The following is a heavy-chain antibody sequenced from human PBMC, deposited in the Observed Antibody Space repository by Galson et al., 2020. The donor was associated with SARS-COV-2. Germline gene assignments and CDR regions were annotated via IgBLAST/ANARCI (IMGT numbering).Heavy chain of an antibody. D-gene: IGHD4-17*01. Sequence: GSLRLSCEASGFTFSSYGMHWVRQAPGKGLEWVAVIWYDGSNKYYADSVKGRFTISRDNSKNTLYLQMNSLRAEDTAVYYCAREDIITTVTYYYYGMDVWGQGTTVTVSS. CDR3: AREDIITTVTYYYYGMDV. CDR1: GFTFSSYG. V-gene: IGHV3-33*01. CDR2: IWYDGSNK. J-gene: IGHJ6*02.